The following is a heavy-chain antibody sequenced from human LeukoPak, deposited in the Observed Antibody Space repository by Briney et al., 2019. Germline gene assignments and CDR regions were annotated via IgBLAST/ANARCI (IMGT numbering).Heavy chain of an antibody. D-gene: IGHD6-19*01. CDR3: ASRIGWYRYDY. CDR1: GASISTNYW. CDR2: IHHSGNT. J-gene: IGHJ4*02. V-gene: IGHV4-4*02. Sequence: PSATLSLTCSVSGASISTNYWWGWVRQPPGKGLEWIGEIHHSGNTNYHPSLKSRLAISVDKSKAQFSLKLTSATAADTAVYFCASRIGWYRYDYWGQGTLVTVSS.